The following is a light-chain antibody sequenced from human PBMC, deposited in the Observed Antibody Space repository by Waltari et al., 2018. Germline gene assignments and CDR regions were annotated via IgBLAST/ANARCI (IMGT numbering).Light chain of an antibody. V-gene: IGLV2-14*03. J-gene: IGLJ1*01. CDR2: DVN. Sequence: QSALTQPASVSGSPGQSITISCTGTSSDVGGYKYVSWYQQHPEKAPKLMLYDVNKRHSGVSIRFSASKSGNSASLTSSSLQAEEEADYFCSSYPSSTIPVFGTGTKVTVL. CDR1: SSDVGGYKY. CDR3: SSYPSSTIPV.